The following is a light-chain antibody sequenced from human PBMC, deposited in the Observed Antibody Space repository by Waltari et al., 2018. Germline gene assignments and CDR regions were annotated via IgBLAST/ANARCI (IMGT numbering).Light chain of an antibody. Sequence: EIVLTQSPATLSSSPGATATLACRARQRVRRALAWYQQKPGQAPRLLSYGPSNRATGIPDRFSGSGSGTDFSLTISRLEPEDVAVYFCQHYVRLPATFGQGTKVEIK. CDR2: GPS. CDR1: QRVRRA. J-gene: IGKJ1*01. CDR3: QHYVRLPAT. V-gene: IGKV3-20*01.